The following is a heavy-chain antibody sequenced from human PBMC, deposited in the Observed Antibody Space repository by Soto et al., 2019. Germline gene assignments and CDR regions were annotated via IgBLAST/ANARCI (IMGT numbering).Heavy chain of an antibody. J-gene: IGHJ4*02. D-gene: IGHD2-21*02. CDR1: GYTFTSNG. V-gene: IGHV1-18*01. CDR3: AIDLSYCGGNCYPIDY. CDR2: ISAYNGNT. Sequence: QVQLVQSGAEVKKPGASVKVSCKASGYTFTSNGISWVRQAPGQGLEWMGWISAYNGNTNYAQKLQGRVTMTTDTSTSTAYMELRSLRSDDTAVYSCAIDLSYCGGNCYPIDYWGQGTLVTVSS.